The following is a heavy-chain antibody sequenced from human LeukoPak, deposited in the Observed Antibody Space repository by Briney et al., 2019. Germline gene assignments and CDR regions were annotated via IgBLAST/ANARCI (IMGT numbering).Heavy chain of an antibody. J-gene: IGHJ3*02. CDR2: ISYDGSNK. Sequence: PGGSLRLSCAASGFTFSSYGMHWVRQAPGKGLEWVAVISYDGSNKYYADSVKGRFTISRDNSKNTLYLQMNSLRAEDTAVYYCARDGPPSEAFDIWGQGTMVTVSS. CDR1: GFTFSSYG. CDR3: ARDGPPSEAFDI. V-gene: IGHV3-30*19.